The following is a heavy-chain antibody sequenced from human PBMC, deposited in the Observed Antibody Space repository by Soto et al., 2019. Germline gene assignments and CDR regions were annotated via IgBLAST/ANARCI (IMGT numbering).Heavy chain of an antibody. CDR3: AREDCSDGTCYWRGDFDY. Sequence: DVQLVESGGGLVKPGGSLRLSCAASGFPFSSHNMNWVRQAPGKGLEWVSSISSSGSYIYYADSVKGRFTISRDNAKNSLFLHLNSLGVEDTAVYYWAREDCSDGTCYWRGDFDYWGQGALVTVSS. D-gene: IGHD2-15*01. V-gene: IGHV3-21*01. J-gene: IGHJ4*02. CDR1: GFPFSSHN. CDR2: ISSSGSYI.